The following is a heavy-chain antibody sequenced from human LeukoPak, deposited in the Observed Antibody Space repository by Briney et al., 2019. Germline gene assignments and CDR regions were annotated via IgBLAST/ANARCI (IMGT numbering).Heavy chain of an antibody. D-gene: IGHD6-19*01. J-gene: IGHJ4*02. CDR1: GFTFSSYS. CDR2: ISSSSSYI. Sequence: GGSLRLSCAASGFTFSSYSMNWVRQAPGKGLEWASSISSSSSYIYYADSVKGRFTISRDNAKNSLYLQMNSLRAEDTAVYYCARDLAVADDYWGQGTLVTVSS. V-gene: IGHV3-21*01. CDR3: ARDLAVADDY.